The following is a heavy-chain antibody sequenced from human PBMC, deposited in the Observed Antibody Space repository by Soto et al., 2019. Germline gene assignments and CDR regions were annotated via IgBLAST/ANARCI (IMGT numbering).Heavy chain of an antibody. J-gene: IGHJ4*02. CDR2: ISSGSDTI. D-gene: IGHD1-26*01. CDR1: GFTFSDYG. CDR3: ASVSKTWEADY. Sequence: EVQLVESGGGLVQPGGSLRLSCSVSGFTFSDYGVNWVRQAPGKGLEWISYISSGSDTIYYAESVQGRFSISRDDAKNSLFLQLNNLRNEDTAVYYCASVSKTWEADYWGQGTLVTVSS. V-gene: IGHV3-48*02.